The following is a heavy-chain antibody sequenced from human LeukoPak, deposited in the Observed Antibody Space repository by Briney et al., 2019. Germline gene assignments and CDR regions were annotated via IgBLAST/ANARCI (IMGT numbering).Heavy chain of an antibody. J-gene: IGHJ6*03. CDR3: AKDYRHRDYYHYMDV. CDR2: LGSSDGGT. CDR1: GFTFSSYV. V-gene: IGHV3-23*01. Sequence: WGSLSLSGASSGFTFSSYVLTWVRQAPGKGLEWVSALGSSDGGTYYADSVKGRFTISRDNSNNVLYLQMNSLRVEDTAVYFCAKDYRHRDYYHYMDVWGKGTTVTVSS. D-gene: IGHD3-16*02.